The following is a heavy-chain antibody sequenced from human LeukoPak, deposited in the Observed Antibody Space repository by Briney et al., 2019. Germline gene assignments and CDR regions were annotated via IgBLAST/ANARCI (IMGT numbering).Heavy chain of an antibody. CDR1: GFTFSSYS. V-gene: IGHV3-48*01. J-gene: IGHJ4*02. CDR2: ISSSSSTI. Sequence: GGSPRLSCAASGFTFSSYSMNWVRQAPGKGLEWVSYISSSSSTIYYADSVKGRFTISRDNAKNSLYLQMNSLRAEDTAVYYCAPWAVAGRGAPYYFDYWGQGTLVTVSS. CDR3: APWAVAGRGAPYYFDY. D-gene: IGHD6-19*01.